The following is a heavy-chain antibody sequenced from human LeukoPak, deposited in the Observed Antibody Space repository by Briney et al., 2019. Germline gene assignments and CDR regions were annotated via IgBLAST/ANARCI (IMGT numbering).Heavy chain of an antibody. D-gene: IGHD6-6*01. CDR2: IYYSGST. Sequence: PSETLSLTCTVSGGSISSSSYYWGWIRQPPGKGLEWIGSIYYSGSTYYNPSLKSRVTISVDTSKNQFSLKLSSVTAADTAVYYCARRGQQLASEWDYWGQGTLVTVSS. CDR1: GGSISSSSYY. J-gene: IGHJ4*02. V-gene: IGHV4-39*01. CDR3: ARRGQQLASEWDY.